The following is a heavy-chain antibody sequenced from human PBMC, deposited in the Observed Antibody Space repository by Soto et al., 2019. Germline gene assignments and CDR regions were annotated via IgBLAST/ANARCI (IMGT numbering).Heavy chain of an antibody. CDR1: GYTFTNYG. CDR2: ITTDNGKT. J-gene: IGHJ4*02. Sequence: QVQLVQSGPEVEKPWASVKVSCKTSGYTFTNYGISRVRQAPGQGLEWMGWITTDNGKTTYAQKFQGRVTMTTETPTSRAYVGLRSWRSEDRAMYYCAARSPGFAYGGQGTLVTVSS. V-gene: IGHV1-18*01. CDR3: AARSPGFAY.